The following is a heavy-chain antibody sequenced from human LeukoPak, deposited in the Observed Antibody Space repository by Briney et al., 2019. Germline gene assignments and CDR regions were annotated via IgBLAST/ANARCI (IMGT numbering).Heavy chain of an antibody. CDR1: GFTFSSYW. D-gene: IGHD2-15*01. CDR3: ARVRRDLVVAATTAFDY. CDR2: IKQDGSEK. V-gene: IGHV3-7*01. Sequence: GGSLRLSCAASGFTFSSYWMSWVRQAPGKGLEWVANIKQDGSEKYYVDSVKGRFTISRDNAKNSLYLQMSSLRAEDTAVYYCARVRRDLVVAATTAFDYWGQGTLVTVSS. J-gene: IGHJ4*02.